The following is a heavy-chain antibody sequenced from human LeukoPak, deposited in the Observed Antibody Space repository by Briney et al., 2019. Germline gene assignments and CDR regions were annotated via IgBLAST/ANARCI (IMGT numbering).Heavy chain of an antibody. CDR2: IIPIFGIA. J-gene: IGHJ4*02. CDR3: AREMDTTSTDFDS. D-gene: IGHD5-24*01. CDR1: GGTFSSYA. V-gene: IGHV1-69*04. Sequence: SVKVSCKPCGGTFSSYAISWVRQAPGHAREWMGRIIPIFGIANYAQKFQARVTITADNSRSTAYLELSSLRSEDTAVYYCAREMDTTSTDFDSWGQGTLVTVSS.